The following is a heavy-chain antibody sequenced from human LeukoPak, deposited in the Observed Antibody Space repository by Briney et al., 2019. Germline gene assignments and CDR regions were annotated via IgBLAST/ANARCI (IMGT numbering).Heavy chain of an antibody. CDR3: DLHCSSSSCYLYGMDV. J-gene: IGHJ6*02. D-gene: IGHD2-2*01. CDR1: GFTFSSYS. V-gene: IGHV3-48*04. CDR2: ISSSSSTI. Sequence: PGGSLRLSCAASGFTFSSYSMNWVRQAPGKGLEWVSYISSSSSTIYYADSVKGRFTISRDNAKNSLYLQMNSLRAEDTAVYYCDLHCSSSSCYLYGMDVWGRGTTVTVSS.